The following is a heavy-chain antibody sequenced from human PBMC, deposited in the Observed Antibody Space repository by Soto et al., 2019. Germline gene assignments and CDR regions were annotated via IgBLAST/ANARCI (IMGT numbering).Heavy chain of an antibody. CDR2: INHSGST. V-gene: IGHV4-34*01. D-gene: IGHD5-12*01. Sequence: SETLSLTCAVYCGSFSGYYWSWIRQPPGKGLEWIGEINHSGSTNYNPSLKSRVTISVDTSKNQFSLKLSSVTAADTAVYYCARNRGSRRTSDYWGQGTLVTVSS. CDR3: ARNRGSRRTSDY. J-gene: IGHJ4*02. CDR1: CGSFSGYY.